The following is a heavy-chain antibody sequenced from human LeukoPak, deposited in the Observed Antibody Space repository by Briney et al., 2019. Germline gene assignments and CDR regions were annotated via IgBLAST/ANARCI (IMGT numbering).Heavy chain of an antibody. V-gene: IGHV2-70*11. CDR2: IDWDDDK. J-gene: IGHJ3*02. CDR3: ARLPRSGYCSSTSCYNNDAFDI. CDR1: GFSLSTSGMC. D-gene: IGHD2-2*02. Sequence: RESGPALVKPTQTLTLTCTFSGFSLSTSGMCVSWIRQPPGKALEWLARIDWDDDKYYSTSLKTRLTISKDTSKNQVVLTMTNMDPVDTATYYCARLPRSGYCSSTSCYNNDAFDIWGQGTMVTVSS.